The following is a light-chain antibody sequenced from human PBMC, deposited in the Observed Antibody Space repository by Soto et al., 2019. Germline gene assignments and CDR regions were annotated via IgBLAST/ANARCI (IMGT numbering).Light chain of an antibody. Sequence: QLVLTQPASVSGSPGQSITISCTGTSSDVGSYNLVSWYQLHPGKAPKLMIYEVTKRPSGISNRFSGSKSGNTASLTISGLQAEDEADYYCCSYAGSSTVVFGGGTQLTVL. J-gene: IGLJ2*01. CDR2: EVT. V-gene: IGLV2-23*02. CDR3: CSYAGSSTVV. CDR1: SSDVGSYNL.